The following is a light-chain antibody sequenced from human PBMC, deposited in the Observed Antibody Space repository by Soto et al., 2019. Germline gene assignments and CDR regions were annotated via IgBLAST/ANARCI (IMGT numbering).Light chain of an antibody. J-gene: IGLJ2*01. CDR1: SSDIGDYNF. V-gene: IGLV2-14*01. CDR3: SSYTSSSTLV. CDR2: EVS. Sequence: QSVLTQPPSASGSPGQSVTVSCTGSSSDIGDYNFVSWYQQHPGKAPKLMIYEVSNRPSGVSNRFSGSKSGNTASLTISGLQAEDEADYYCSSYTSSSTLVFGGGTKLTGL.